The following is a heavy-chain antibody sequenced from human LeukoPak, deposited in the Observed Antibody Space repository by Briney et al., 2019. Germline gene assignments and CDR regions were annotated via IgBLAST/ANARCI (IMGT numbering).Heavy chain of an antibody. CDR2: IYYSGST. CDR1: SDSISSSY. V-gene: IGHV4-59*01. J-gene: IGHJ1*01. CDR3: ARGYCSSTICFQYFHH. D-gene: IGHD2-2*01. Sequence: PSETLSLTCTVSSDSISSSYWSWIRQPPGKGLEWIGYIYYSGSTNYNPSLKSRVAISVDTYKNQFSLKLNSVTAADTAAYYCARGYCSSTICFQYFHHWGQGTLVTVSS.